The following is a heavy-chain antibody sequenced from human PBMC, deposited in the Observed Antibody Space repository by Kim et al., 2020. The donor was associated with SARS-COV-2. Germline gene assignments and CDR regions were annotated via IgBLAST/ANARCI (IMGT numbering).Heavy chain of an antibody. V-gene: IGHV1-46*01. Sequence: YQGKVTMTRDTSTSTVYMELSSLRSEDTAVYYCARDRRPKSSGWHFDYWGQGTLVTVSS. CDR3: ARDRRPKSSGWHFDY. D-gene: IGHD6-19*01. J-gene: IGHJ4*02.